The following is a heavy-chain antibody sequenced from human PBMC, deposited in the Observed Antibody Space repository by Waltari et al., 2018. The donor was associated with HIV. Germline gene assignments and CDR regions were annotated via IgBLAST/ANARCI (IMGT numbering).Heavy chain of an antibody. V-gene: IGHV1-2*02. Sequence: QVHLSQSAAELKKPGASVTVSCTASGYVFIDYYVHWVRQAPGQGLQWMGGINPRSGGVDDAPKCQDRIGLSRDTSSNTAYMHLVSLTSDDTAVYYSARAPQWATLDSWGQGALVTVSS. D-gene: IGHD2-8*01. CDR1: GYVFIDYY. CDR3: ARAPQWATLDS. J-gene: IGHJ4*02. CDR2: INPRSGGV.